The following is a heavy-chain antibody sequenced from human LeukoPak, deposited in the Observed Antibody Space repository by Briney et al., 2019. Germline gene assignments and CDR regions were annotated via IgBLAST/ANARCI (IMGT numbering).Heavy chain of an antibody. J-gene: IGHJ4*02. CDR2: INSDGSEG. CDR1: GFTFSGFW. CDR3: TRDLNSGGSY. V-gene: IGHV3-7*03. D-gene: IGHD2-15*01. Sequence: GGSLRLSCAVSGFTFSGFWMSWSRQAPGKGLEWVASINSDGSEGYYADVVKGRFTISRDNAKNTLYLQMNSLRAQDTAVYYCTRDLNSGGSYWGQGALVTVSS.